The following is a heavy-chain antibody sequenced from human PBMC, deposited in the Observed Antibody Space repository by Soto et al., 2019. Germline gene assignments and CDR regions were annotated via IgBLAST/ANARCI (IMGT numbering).Heavy chain of an antibody. J-gene: IGHJ5*02. D-gene: IGHD4-17*01. V-gene: IGHV4-59*01. Sequence: KASETLSLTCTVSGGPISGYYWSWIRQPPGRGLEWIGYFHYSGSTNYSPSLKSRVTISVDTSKNQFSLKLNSVTAADTAVYYCARNHYGDPPLNNWFDPWGQGSLVTVSS. CDR3: ARNHYGDPPLNNWFDP. CDR2: FHYSGST. CDR1: GGPISGYY.